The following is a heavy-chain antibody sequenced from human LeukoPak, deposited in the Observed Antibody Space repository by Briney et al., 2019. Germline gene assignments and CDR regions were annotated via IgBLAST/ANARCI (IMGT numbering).Heavy chain of an antibody. CDR1: GGSISSYY. D-gene: IGHD3-22*01. J-gene: IGHJ5*02. CDR3: ARDHYDSSGNNWFDP. V-gene: IGHV4-59*01. CDR2: IYYSGST. Sequence: SETLSLTCTVSGGSISSYYWSWIRQPPGKGLEWIGYIYYSGSTNYNPSLKSRVTISVDTSKNQFSLKLSSVTAADTAVYYCARDHYDSSGNNWFDPWGQGTLVTVSS.